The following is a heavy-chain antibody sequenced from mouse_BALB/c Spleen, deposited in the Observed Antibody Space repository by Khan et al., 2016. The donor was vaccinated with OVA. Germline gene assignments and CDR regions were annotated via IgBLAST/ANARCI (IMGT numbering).Heavy chain of an antibody. J-gene: IGHJ2*01. CDR2: INPHIGET. CDR1: GYSFTGYF. D-gene: IGHD1-1*01. V-gene: IGHV1-20*02. Sequence: VQLKESGPELVKPGASVKISCKASGYSFTGYFMNWVMQSHGKSLEWIGRINPHIGETFYNQKFKGKATLTVDKSSSTAHMELRSLASEDSAVYYWARIYGSDFDYWGQGTTLTVSS. CDR3: ARIYGSDFDY.